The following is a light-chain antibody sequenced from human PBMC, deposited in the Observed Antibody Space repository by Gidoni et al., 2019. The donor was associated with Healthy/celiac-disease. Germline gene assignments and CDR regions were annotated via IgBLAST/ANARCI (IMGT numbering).Light chain of an antibody. CDR3: QQRSNWLT. V-gene: IGKV3-11*01. Sequence: EIVLTQSPATLSLSPGESATLSCRASQSVSSYLAWYQQKPGQAPRLLIYEASNRATGIPARFSGSGSGTDFTLTISSLEPEDFAVYYCQQRSNWLTFXGXTKVEIK. CDR1: QSVSSY. J-gene: IGKJ4*01. CDR2: EAS.